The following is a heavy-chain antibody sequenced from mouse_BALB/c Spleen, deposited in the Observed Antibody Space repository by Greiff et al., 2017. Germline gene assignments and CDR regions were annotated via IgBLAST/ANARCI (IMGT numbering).Heavy chain of an antibody. Sequence: QVQLKESGPGLVAPSQSLSITCTVSGFSLTGYGVNWVRQPPGKGLEWLGMIWGDGSTDYNSALKSRLSISKDNSKSQVFLKMNSLQTDDTARYYCAREGSYWYFDVWGAGTTVTVSS. J-gene: IGHJ1*01. CDR3: AREGSYWYFDV. D-gene: IGHD1-1*01. V-gene: IGHV2-6-7*01. CDR1: GFSLTGYG. CDR2: IWGDGST.